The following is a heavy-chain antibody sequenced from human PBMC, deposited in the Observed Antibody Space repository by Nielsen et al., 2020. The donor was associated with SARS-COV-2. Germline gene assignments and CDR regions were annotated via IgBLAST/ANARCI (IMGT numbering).Heavy chain of an antibody. J-gene: IGHJ5*02. V-gene: IGHV5-10-1*01. CDR3: ARHGTFASGPNWFDP. CDR1: GYRFTSYW. CDR2: IDPSDSET. D-gene: IGHD3-10*01. Sequence: GESLKISCKGSGYRFTSYWISWVRQMPGKGLEWMGTIDPSDSETNYCPSFQGHVTISVDKSISTVYLQWNSLKASDTAMYYCARHGTFASGPNWFDPWGHGTLVTVSS.